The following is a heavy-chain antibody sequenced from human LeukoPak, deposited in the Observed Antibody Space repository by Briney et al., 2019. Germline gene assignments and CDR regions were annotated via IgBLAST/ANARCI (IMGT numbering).Heavy chain of an antibody. CDR3: ARAIVVVPAATQNWFDP. CDR2: ISYDGSNQ. Sequence: PGGSLRLSCAASGFTFSTYAMHWVRQAPGKGLEWVALISYDGSNQYYVDSVKGRFSISRDNSKNTLYLQMNSLRAEDTAVYYCARAIVVVPAATQNWFDPWGQGTLVTVSS. CDR1: GFTFSTYA. J-gene: IGHJ5*02. V-gene: IGHV3-30-3*01. D-gene: IGHD2-2*01.